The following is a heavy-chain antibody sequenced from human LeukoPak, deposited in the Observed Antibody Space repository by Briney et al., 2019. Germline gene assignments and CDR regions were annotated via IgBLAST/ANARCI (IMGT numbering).Heavy chain of an antibody. D-gene: IGHD3-22*01. J-gene: IGHJ5*02. CDR1: GYTFTGYY. CDR3: ARAGFYDSSGYYYAWFDP. CDR2: MNPNSGNT. Sequence: ASVKVSCKASGYTFTGYYMHWVRQAPGQGLEWMGWMNPNSGNTGYGQKFQGRVTITRNTSISTAYMELSSLRSEDTAVYYCARAGFYDSSGYYYAWFDPWGQGTLVTVSS. V-gene: IGHV1-8*03.